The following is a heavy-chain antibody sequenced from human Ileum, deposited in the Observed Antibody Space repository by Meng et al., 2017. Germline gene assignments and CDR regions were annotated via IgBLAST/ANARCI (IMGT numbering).Heavy chain of an antibody. Sequence: GESLKISCAASGFTLSDHYMDWVRQAPGKGLEWVGRSRDKANSYTTKHAASVKGRFTISRDDSKNSLFLQMDSLKTEDTAVYYCARYKPGDFGAFDLWGQGTLVTVSS. D-gene: IGHD7-27*01. CDR1: GFTLSDHY. V-gene: IGHV3-72*01. J-gene: IGHJ3*01. CDR2: SRDKANSYTT. CDR3: ARYKPGDFGAFDL.